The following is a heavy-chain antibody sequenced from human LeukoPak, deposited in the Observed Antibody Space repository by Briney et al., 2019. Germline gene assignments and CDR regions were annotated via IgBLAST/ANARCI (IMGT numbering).Heavy chain of an antibody. Sequence: RSGGSLRLSCAASGFTFDDYGMSWVRQAPGKGLEWVSGINWNGGSTGYADSVKGRFTISRDNAKNSLYLQMNSLRAEDTALYYCAKGRGFMITFGGVIVRNDAFDIWGQGTMVTVSS. CDR1: GFTFDDYG. V-gene: IGHV3-20*04. CDR3: AKGRGFMITFGGVIVRNDAFDI. CDR2: INWNGGST. D-gene: IGHD3-16*02. J-gene: IGHJ3*02.